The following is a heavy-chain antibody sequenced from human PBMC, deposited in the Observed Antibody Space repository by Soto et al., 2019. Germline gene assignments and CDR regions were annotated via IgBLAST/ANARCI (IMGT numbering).Heavy chain of an antibody. Sequence: SETLSLTCTVSGGSISSYYWSWIRQPPGKGLEWIGYIYYSGSTNYNPSLKSRVTISVDTSKNQFSLKLSSVTAADTAVYYCARVGLLWFGELWNYGMDVWGQGTTVTVSS. V-gene: IGHV4-59*01. CDR2: IYYSGST. D-gene: IGHD3-10*01. J-gene: IGHJ6*02. CDR3: ARVGLLWFGELWNYGMDV. CDR1: GGSISSYY.